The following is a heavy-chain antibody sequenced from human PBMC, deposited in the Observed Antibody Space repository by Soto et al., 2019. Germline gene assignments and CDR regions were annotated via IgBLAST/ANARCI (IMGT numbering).Heavy chain of an antibody. V-gene: IGHV3-72*01. CDR3: VRTSHYGSGTWNFDF. CDR1: EVTRIDNY. J-gene: IGHJ4*02. D-gene: IGHD3-10*01. Sequence: GGSMRVSCGGSEVTRIDNYMDWVSKKPGKGLEWVGRTRNKANRYTTEYAASVKGRFTVSRDESMNSLHLQMNSLKTEDTAVYYCVRTSHYGSGTWNFDFWGQGTVVTVSS. CDR2: TRNKANRYTT.